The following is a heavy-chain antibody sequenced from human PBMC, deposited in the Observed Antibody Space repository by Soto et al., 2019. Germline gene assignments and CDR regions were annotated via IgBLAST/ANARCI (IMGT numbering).Heavy chain of an antibody. D-gene: IGHD3-10*01. CDR2: ISGGGDTT. CDR3: AKGRGGSGSITPRLDF. V-gene: IGHV3-23*01. Sequence: EVQLLESGGGLVQPGGSLRLSCAASGFTFNNYAMTWVRQAPGKGLEWVSAISGGGDTTSYADSVKGRFTVSRDGSKNTLYQQLSSRLAADPALYYWAKGRGGSGSITPRLDFSGQGTLVTASS. CDR1: GFTFNNYA. J-gene: IGHJ4*02.